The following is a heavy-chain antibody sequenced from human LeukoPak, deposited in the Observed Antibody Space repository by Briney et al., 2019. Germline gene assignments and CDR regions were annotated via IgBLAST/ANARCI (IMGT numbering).Heavy chain of an antibody. Sequence: ASVKVSCKASGYTFTSYGISWVRQAPGQGLEWMGWISAYDGDTNYAQKLQGRVTLTTDTSTSTAYMELRSLRSDDTAVYYCARDYYYDSTGSPDDTFDVWDQGTMLTVSS. V-gene: IGHV1-18*01. J-gene: IGHJ3*01. D-gene: IGHD3-22*01. CDR3: ARDYYYDSTGSPDDTFDV. CDR2: ISAYDGDT. CDR1: GYTFTSYG.